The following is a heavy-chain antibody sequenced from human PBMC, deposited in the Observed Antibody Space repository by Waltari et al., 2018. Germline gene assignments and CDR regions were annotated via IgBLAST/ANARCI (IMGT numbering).Heavy chain of an antibody. Sequence: QVQLVQSGAEVTKPGASVQVSCKASGYTFTSYAMHSVRRASGQRLEWMGWINAGNGNTKYSQEFQGRVTITRDTSASTAYMELSSLRSEDMAVYYCARESGGFYYDSSGYLDYWGQGTLVTVSS. J-gene: IGHJ4*02. CDR1: GYTFTSYA. CDR3: ARESGGFYYDSSGYLDY. CDR2: INAGNGNT. V-gene: IGHV1-3*03. D-gene: IGHD3-22*01.